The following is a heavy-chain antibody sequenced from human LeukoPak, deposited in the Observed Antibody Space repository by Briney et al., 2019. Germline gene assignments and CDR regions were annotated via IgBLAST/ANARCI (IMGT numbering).Heavy chain of an antibody. Sequence: SQTLSLTCTVSGGSISSGSYYWSWIRQPAGKGLEWIGRIYTSGSTNYNPSLKSRVTISVDTSKNQFSLKLSSVTAADTAVYYCARALRGSYFMDYWGQGILVTVSS. CDR2: IYTSGST. D-gene: IGHD1-26*01. J-gene: IGHJ4*02. CDR3: ARALRGSYFMDY. CDR1: GGSISSGSYY. V-gene: IGHV4-61*02.